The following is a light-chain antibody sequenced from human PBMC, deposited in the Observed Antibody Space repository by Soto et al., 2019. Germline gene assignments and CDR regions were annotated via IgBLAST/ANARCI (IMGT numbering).Light chain of an antibody. CDR3: ETWDRNSWV. CDR1: SGHSSYI. J-gene: IGLJ3*02. Sequence: QAVVTQSSSASASLGSSVRLTCSLSSGHSSYIIAWHQHQPGKAPQYLMKLEGSGAYNKGSGVPDRFSGSSSGADRYLTISNLHFEDEANYYCETWDRNSWVFGGGTKLTVL. V-gene: IGLV4-60*02. CDR2: LEGSGAY.